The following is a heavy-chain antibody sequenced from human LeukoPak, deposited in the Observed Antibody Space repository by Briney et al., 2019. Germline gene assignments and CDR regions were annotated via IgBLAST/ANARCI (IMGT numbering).Heavy chain of an antibody. V-gene: IGHV3-7*04. CDR3: VRGFCSSTSCLRRLDY. Sequence: AGGSLRLSCAASGFTFSSYWMSWVRQAPGKGLEWVANIKQDGSEKYYVDSVKGRFTISRDNAKNSLYLQMNSLRAEDTAVYYCVRGFCSSTSCLRRLDYCGQGTLVTVSS. CDR1: GFTFSSYW. CDR2: IKQDGSEK. D-gene: IGHD2-2*01. J-gene: IGHJ4*02.